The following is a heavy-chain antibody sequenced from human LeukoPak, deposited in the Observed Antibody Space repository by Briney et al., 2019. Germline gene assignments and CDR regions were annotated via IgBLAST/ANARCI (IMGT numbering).Heavy chain of an antibody. CDR3: ANLPRGDY. CDR1: GFTFSRNY. V-gene: IGHV3-53*01. D-gene: IGHD3-10*01. J-gene: IGHJ4*02. Sequence: GGXLRLSCAASGFTFSRNYMSRVGQAPGKGVEGVSVIYSGGNKYYTEFVTGRFTISRDNSKNTLYLQINSLTAEDTAVYYCANLPRGDYWGLGTLVTVSS. CDR2: IYSGGNK.